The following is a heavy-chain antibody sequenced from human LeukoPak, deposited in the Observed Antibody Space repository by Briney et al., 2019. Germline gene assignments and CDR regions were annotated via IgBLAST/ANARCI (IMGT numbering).Heavy chain of an antibody. Sequence: SETLSLTCTVSGVSISSYYWSWIRQPPGKGLEWIGYIYYSGSTNYNPSLKSRVTISVDTSKNQFSLKLSSVTAADTAVYYCARDASGRSSFFDYWGQGTLVTVSS. V-gene: IGHV4-59*01. CDR1: GVSISSYY. D-gene: IGHD2-15*01. J-gene: IGHJ4*02. CDR2: IYYSGST. CDR3: ARDASGRSSFFDY.